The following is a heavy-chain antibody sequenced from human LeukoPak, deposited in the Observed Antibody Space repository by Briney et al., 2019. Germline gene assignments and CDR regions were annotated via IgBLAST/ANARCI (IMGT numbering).Heavy chain of an antibody. CDR3: ARENRDGYNPYNWFDP. D-gene: IGHD5-12*01. CDR1: GFSFGSYW. CDR2: IKQEGSEK. J-gene: IGHJ5*02. Sequence: GGSLRLSCAASGFSFGSYWMSWVRQAPGKGLEWVANIKQEGSEKFYVDSVKGRFTISGDNAKNSLYLQMNSLRAEDTGIYYCARENRDGYNPYNWFDPWGQETLVTVSS. V-gene: IGHV3-7*01.